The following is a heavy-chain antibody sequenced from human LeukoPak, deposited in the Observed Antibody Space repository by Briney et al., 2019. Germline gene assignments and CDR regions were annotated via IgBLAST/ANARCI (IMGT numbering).Heavy chain of an antibody. CDR1: GYTFTGYY. D-gene: IGHD2-2*01. CDR3: AREGCSSTSCYPPDDYFDY. Sequence: EASVKVSCKASGYTFTGYYMHWVRQAPGQGLEWMGWINPNSGGTNYAQKFQGRVTTTRDTSISTAYMELSRLRSDDTAVYYCAREGCSSTSCYPPDDYFDYWGQGTLVTVSS. J-gene: IGHJ4*02. V-gene: IGHV1-2*02. CDR2: INPNSGGT.